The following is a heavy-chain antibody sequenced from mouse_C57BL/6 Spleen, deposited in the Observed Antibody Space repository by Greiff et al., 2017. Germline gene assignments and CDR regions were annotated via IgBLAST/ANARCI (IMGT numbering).Heavy chain of an antibody. D-gene: IGHD2-3*01. CDR2: IDPETGGT. CDR1: GYTFTDYE. Sequence: LVESGAELVRPGASVTLSCKASGYTFTDYEMHWVKQTPVHGLEWIGAIDPETGGTAYNQKFKGKAILTADKSSSTAYMELRSLTSEDSAVYYCTRDRNDGSFAYWGQGTLVTVSA. J-gene: IGHJ3*01. CDR3: TRDRNDGSFAY. V-gene: IGHV1-15*01.